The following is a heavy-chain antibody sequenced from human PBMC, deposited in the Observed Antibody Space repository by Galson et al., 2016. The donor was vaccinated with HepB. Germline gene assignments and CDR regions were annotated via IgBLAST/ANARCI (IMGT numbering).Heavy chain of an antibody. J-gene: IGHJ2*01. CDR2: ISPISGGT. V-gene: IGHV1-2*02. D-gene: IGHD1-26*01. CDR3: ARLPWDSYQWYFDL. CDR1: GYTFTDYY. Sequence: SVKVSCKASGYTFTDYYMHWVRQAPGQGLEWMGWISPISGGTNYAQKFRGRVTMTRVTSISTAYMELSRLTPDDTAVYYCARLPWDSYQWYFDLWGRGTPVTVSS.